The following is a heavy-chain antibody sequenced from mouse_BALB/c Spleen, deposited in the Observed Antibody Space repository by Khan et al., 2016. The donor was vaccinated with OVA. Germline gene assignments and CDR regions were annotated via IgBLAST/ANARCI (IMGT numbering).Heavy chain of an antibody. CDR2: ISSGDTYT. Sequence: EVELVESGGGLVKPGGSLKLSCAASGFTFSSYAMSWVRQTPEKRLEWVATISSGDTYTYYPDSVKGRFTISRDNAKNTLYLQMSSLRSEDTAMYYCARPPITTVFAPSYWFFDFWGAGTTVTVST. D-gene: IGHD1-1*01. V-gene: IGHV5-9-3*01. J-gene: IGHJ1*01. CDR3: ARPPITTVFAPSYWFFDF. CDR1: GFTFSSYA.